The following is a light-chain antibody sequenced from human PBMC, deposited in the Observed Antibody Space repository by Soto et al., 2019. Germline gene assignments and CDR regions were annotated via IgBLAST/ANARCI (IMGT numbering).Light chain of an antibody. Sequence: DIQMTQSPSTLSASVGDRVTITCRASQSIGSWLAWYQQISGRAPNLLIYDASSLQSGGPSRFSGSGSGTEFTLTISSLQPDDFATYYCQQYNTYSWTFGQGTKVEIK. CDR2: DAS. J-gene: IGKJ1*01. V-gene: IGKV1-5*01. CDR1: QSIGSW. CDR3: QQYNTYSWT.